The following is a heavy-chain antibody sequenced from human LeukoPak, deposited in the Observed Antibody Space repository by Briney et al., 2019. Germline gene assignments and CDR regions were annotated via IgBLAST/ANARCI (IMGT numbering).Heavy chain of an antibody. CDR2: IIPIFGTA. V-gene: IGHV1-69*13. CDR1: GGTFSSYA. CDR3: AGPERYCTNGVCYSYFDY. D-gene: IGHD2-8*01. J-gene: IGHJ4*02. Sequence: GASVKVSCKASGGTFSSYAISWVRQAPGQGLEWMGGIIPIFGTANYAQKFQGRVTITADESTSTAYMELSSLRSEDTAVYYCAGPERYCTNGVCYSYFDYWGQGTLVTVSS.